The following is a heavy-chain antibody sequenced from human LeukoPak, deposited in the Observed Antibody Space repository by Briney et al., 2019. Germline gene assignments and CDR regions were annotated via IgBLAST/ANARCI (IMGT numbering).Heavy chain of an antibody. V-gene: IGHV3-53*01. Sequence: PGGSLRLSCVASGFSFNTFALTWVRQAPGKGLEWVSVIYSGGSTYYADSVKGRFTISRDNSKNTLYLQMNSLRAEDTAVYYCARDSGARYDFWSGYSNGMDVWGQGTTVTVSS. D-gene: IGHD3-3*01. J-gene: IGHJ6*02. CDR1: GFSFNTFA. CDR3: ARDSGARYDFWSGYSNGMDV. CDR2: IYSGGST.